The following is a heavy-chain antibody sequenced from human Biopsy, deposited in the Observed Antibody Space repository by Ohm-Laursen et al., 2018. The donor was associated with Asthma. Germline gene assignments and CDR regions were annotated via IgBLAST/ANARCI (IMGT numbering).Heavy chain of an antibody. D-gene: IGHD3-3*01. CDR3: ARDVMEWYLPAFDF. Sequence: SLRLSCTASGFTFRSYAMHWVRQAPGKGLEWVAVGGSYYDGGLKYYADSVNGRFTVSRDDSKNTLYLQMNSLRPDDTAVYYCARDVMEWYLPAFDFWGQGTLVTISS. V-gene: IGHV3-30-3*01. CDR1: GFTFRSYA. CDR2: GGSYYDGGLK. J-gene: IGHJ4*02.